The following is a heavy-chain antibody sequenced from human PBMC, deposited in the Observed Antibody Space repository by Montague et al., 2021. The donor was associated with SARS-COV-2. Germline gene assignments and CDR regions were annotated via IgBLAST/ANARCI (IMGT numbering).Heavy chain of an antibody. CDR1: GFTFSSYA. V-gene: IGHV3-30*04. CDR3: ARDYRYYDFWSGYSKGQNYYYYYYMDV. Sequence: SLRLSCAASGFTFSSYAMHWVRQAPGKGLEWVAVISYDGSNKYYADSVKGRFTISRDNSKNTRYLQMNSLRAEDTAVYYCARDYRYYDFWSGYSKGQNYYYYYYMDVWGKGTTVTVSS. J-gene: IGHJ6*03. CDR2: ISYDGSNK. D-gene: IGHD3-3*01.